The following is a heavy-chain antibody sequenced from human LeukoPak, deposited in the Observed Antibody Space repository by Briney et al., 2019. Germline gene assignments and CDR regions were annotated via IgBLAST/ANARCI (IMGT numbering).Heavy chain of an antibody. Sequence: PETLSLTCAVYGGSFSGYYWSWIRQPPGKGLEWIGEINHSGSTNYNPSLKSRVTISVDTSKNQFSLKLSSVTAADTAVYYCARGLLYYYDSSGYYYWGQGTLVTVSS. D-gene: IGHD3-22*01. CDR3: ARGLLYYYDSSGYYY. J-gene: IGHJ4*02. CDR1: GGSFSGYY. CDR2: INHSGST. V-gene: IGHV4-34*01.